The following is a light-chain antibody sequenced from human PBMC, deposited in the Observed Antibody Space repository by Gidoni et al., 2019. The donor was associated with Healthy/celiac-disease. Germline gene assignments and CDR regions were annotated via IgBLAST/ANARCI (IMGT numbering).Light chain of an antibody. CDR3: CSYAGSSTFVV. CDR1: SSDVGSYNL. V-gene: IGLV2-23*02. J-gene: IGLJ2*01. Sequence: QSALTQPASVPGSPGQAITISCTGTSSDVGSYNLVSWYQQHSGKAPKLMIYEVSNRPSGVSNRFSGTKSGNTASLTISGLQAEDEADYYCCSYAGSSTFVVFGGGTKLTVL. CDR2: EVS.